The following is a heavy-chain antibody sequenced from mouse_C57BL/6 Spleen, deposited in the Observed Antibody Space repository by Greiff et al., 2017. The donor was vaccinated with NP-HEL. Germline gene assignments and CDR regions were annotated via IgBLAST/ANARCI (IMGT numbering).Heavy chain of an antibody. V-gene: IGHV3-2*02. CDR1: GYSITSGYG. J-gene: IGHJ2*01. Sequence: EVKLEESGPGLVKPSQSLSLTCTVTGYSITSGYGWNWIRQFPGNKLEWMGYISYSGSTNYNPSLKSRISITRDTSKNQFFLQLNSVTTDDTATYYCARTAMIKYWGQGTTLTVSS. CDR2: ISYSGST. CDR3: ARTAMIKY. D-gene: IGHD1-2*01.